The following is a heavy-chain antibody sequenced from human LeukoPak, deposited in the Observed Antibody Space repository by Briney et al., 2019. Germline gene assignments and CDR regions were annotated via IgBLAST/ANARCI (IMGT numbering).Heavy chain of an antibody. CDR1: GFTVSSNY. Sequence: PGGSLRLSCAASGFTVSSNYMSWVRQAPGKGLEWVSVIYSGGSTYYADSVKGRFTISRDNSKNTLYLQMNSLRTEDTAVYYCARWRRGYFDYWGQGTLVTVSS. CDR2: IYSGGST. D-gene: IGHD3-16*01. J-gene: IGHJ4*02. CDR3: ARWRRGYFDY. V-gene: IGHV3-53*01.